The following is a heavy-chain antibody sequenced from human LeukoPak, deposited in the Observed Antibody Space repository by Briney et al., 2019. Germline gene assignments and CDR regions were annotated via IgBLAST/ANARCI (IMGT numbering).Heavy chain of an antibody. J-gene: IGHJ4*02. CDR3: ARGAWGYSYKY. V-gene: IGHV4-34*01. D-gene: IGHD5-18*01. Sequence: SETLSLTCAVYGGSFSGYYWSWIRQPPGKGLEWIGEINHSGSTNYNPSLKSRVTISVDTSKNQFSLKLSSVTAADTAVYYCARGAWGYSYKYWGQGTLVTVSS. CDR2: INHSGST. CDR1: GGSFSGYY.